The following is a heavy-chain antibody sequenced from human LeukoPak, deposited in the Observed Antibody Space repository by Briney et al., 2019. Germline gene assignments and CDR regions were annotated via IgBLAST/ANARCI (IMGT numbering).Heavy chain of an antibody. V-gene: IGHV1-8*01. Sequence: ASVKVSCKASGYTFTSYDINWARQATGQGLEWMGWMNPNSGNTGYAQKFQGRVTMTRNTSISTAYMELSSLRSEDTAVYYCARVHVYYDFWSGYYPEAYYYYYGMDVWGQGTTVTVSS. D-gene: IGHD3-3*01. CDR3: ARVHVYYDFWSGYYPEAYYYYYGMDV. J-gene: IGHJ6*02. CDR1: GYTFTSYD. CDR2: MNPNSGNT.